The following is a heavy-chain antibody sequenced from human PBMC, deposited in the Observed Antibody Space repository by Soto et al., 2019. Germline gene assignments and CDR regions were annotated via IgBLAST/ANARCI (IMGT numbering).Heavy chain of an antibody. D-gene: IGHD2-8*01. CDR1: GGSIRSGDYY. CDR3: ARTFRTIPRYNWFDP. CDR2: IYYSGST. Sequence: SGTLSLPCTVSGGSIRSGDYYWSWIRPPPGKGLEWIGYIYYSGSTYYNPSLKSRVTISVDTSKNQFSLTLSSVTAADTAVYYCARTFRTIPRYNWFDPWGQGTLVTVSS. V-gene: IGHV4-30-4*08. J-gene: IGHJ5*02.